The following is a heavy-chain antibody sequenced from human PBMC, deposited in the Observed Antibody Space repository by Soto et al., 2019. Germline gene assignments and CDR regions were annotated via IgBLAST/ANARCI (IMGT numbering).Heavy chain of an antibody. CDR2: ISYDGRDT. V-gene: IGHV3-30*18. CDR3: AKTAGYDYGWGSSGLDP. CDR1: GFTFSRYG. D-gene: IGHD3-16*01. J-gene: IGHJ5*02. Sequence: GGSLRLSCAGSGFTFSRYGMHWVRQAPGKGLECVAVISYDGRDTSYGDSVTGRFTISRGDSTSTLYLQMYSLSVEDTAISSCAKTAGYDYGWGSSGLDPWDRGTLCAVGS.